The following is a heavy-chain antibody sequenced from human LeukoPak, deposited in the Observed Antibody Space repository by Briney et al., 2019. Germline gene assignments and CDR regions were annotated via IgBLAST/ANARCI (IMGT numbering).Heavy chain of an antibody. D-gene: IGHD3-3*01. CDR2: INHSGST. CDR3: ARAGDFWSGYPSRNYMDV. Sequence: PSETLSLTCAVYGGSFSGYYWSWIRQPPGKGLEWIGEINHSGSTNYNPSLKSRVTISVDRSKNQFSLKLSSVTAADTAVYYCARAGDFWSGYPSRNYMDVWGKGTTVTVSS. CDR1: GGSFSGYY. V-gene: IGHV4-34*01. J-gene: IGHJ6*03.